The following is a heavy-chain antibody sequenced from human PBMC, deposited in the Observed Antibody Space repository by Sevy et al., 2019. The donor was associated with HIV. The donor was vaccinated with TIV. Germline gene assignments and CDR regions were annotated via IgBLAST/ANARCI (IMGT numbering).Heavy chain of an antibody. CDR2: IKQDGSEK. J-gene: IGHJ4*02. CDR1: GFTFSSYW. D-gene: IGHD3-3*01. CDR3: ARTPTIFGARASGYYDFDY. V-gene: IGHV3-7*01. Sequence: GESLKISCADSGFTFSSYWMSWVRQAPGKGLEWVANIKQDGSEKYYVDSVKGRFTISRDNAKNSLYLQMNSLRAEDTAVYYCARTPTIFGARASGYYDFDYWGQGTLVTVSS.